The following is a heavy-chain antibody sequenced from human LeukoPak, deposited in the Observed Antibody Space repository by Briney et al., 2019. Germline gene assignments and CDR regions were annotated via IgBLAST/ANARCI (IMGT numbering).Heavy chain of an antibody. CDR3: ARAWRAAAGFLYFDY. V-gene: IGHV3-23*01. D-gene: IGHD6-13*01. CDR2: ISGSGGST. Sequence: GGSLRLSCAASGFTFSSYAMSWVRQAPGKGLEWVSAISGSGGSTYYADSVKGRFTISRDNSKNTLYLQMNSLRAEDTAVYYCARAWRAAAGFLYFDYWGQGTLVTVSS. J-gene: IGHJ4*02. CDR1: GFTFSSYA.